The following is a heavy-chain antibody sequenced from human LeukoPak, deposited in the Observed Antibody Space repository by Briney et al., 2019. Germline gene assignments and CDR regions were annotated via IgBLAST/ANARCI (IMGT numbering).Heavy chain of an antibody. Sequence: ASVKVSCKASGYTFTGYYMHWVRQAPGQGLEWMGWINPNSGGTNYAQKFQGRVTMTRDTSISTAYMELSRLRSDDTAVYYCARDLGYGSNSGVFQHWGQGTLVTVSS. V-gene: IGHV1-2*02. CDR1: GYTFTGYY. CDR2: INPNSGGT. D-gene: IGHD4-23*01. J-gene: IGHJ1*01. CDR3: ARDLGYGSNSGVFQH.